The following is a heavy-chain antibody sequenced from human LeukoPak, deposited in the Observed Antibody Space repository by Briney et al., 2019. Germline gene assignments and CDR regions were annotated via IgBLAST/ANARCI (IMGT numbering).Heavy chain of an antibody. Sequence: ASVKVSCKASAYTFTGYYLHWVRQAPGQGLEWMGWINPNSGGTNYAQEFQGRVTMTRDTSISTAYMELSGLRSDDTAVYYCARDQDYYASGSPTHFDCWGQGTLVTVSS. D-gene: IGHD3-10*01. CDR1: AYTFTGYY. CDR2: INPNSGGT. J-gene: IGHJ4*02. CDR3: ARDQDYYASGSPTHFDC. V-gene: IGHV1-2*02.